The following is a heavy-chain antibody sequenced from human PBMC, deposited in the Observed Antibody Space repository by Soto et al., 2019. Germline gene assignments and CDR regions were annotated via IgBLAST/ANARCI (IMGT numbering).Heavy chain of an antibody. CDR3: ARSYCSGGSCSGGDDAFDI. D-gene: IGHD2-15*01. V-gene: IGHV1-69*02. J-gene: IGHJ3*02. Sequence: EASVKVSCKASGGTFSSYTISWARQAPGQGLEWMGRIIPILGIANYAQKFQGRVTITADKSTSTAYMELSSLRSEDTAVYYCARSYCSGGSCSGGDDAFDIWGQGTMVTVSS. CDR2: IIPILGIA. CDR1: GGTFSSYT.